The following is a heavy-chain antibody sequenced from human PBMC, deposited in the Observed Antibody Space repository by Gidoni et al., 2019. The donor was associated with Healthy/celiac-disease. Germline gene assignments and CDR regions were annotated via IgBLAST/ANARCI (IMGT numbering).Heavy chain of an antibody. CDR2: IYYSGST. CDR1: VAPITIRSYY. Sequence: QLQLQLSGSGLVQPSDTLSLTCTVTVAPITIRSYYWGWIRQPPGKGLEWIGSIYYSGSTYYNPSLKSRVTISVDTSKNQFSLKLSSVTAADTAVYYCARPVRYLGSYLWHAFDIWGQGTMVTVSS. J-gene: IGHJ3*02. CDR3: ARPVRYLGSYLWHAFDI. V-gene: IGHV4-39*01. D-gene: IGHD1-26*01.